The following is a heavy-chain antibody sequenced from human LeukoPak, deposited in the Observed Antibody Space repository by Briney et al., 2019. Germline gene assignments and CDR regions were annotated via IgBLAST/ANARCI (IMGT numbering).Heavy chain of an antibody. D-gene: IGHD2-2*01. J-gene: IGHJ6*03. V-gene: IGHV3-48*01. Sequence: GGSLRLSCAASGFTFSSYSMNWVRQAPGKGLEWVSYISSSSSTIYYADSVKGRFTISRDNAKNSLYLQMNSLRAEDTAVYYCARGYCSSTSCSEDMDVWGKGTTVTVSS. CDR2: ISSSSSTI. CDR1: GFTFSSYS. CDR3: ARGYCSSTSCSEDMDV.